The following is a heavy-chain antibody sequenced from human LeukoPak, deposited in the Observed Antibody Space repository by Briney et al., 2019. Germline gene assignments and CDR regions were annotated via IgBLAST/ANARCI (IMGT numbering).Heavy chain of an antibody. J-gene: IGHJ4*02. V-gene: IGHV3-30-3*01. CDR2: ISYDGSNK. CDR1: GFTFSSYA. CDR3: ARREFDY. Sequence: QPGGSLRLSCAASGFTFSSYAMHWVRQAPGKGLEWVAVISYDGSNKYYADSVKGRFTISRDNSKNTLYLQMNSLRAEDTAVYYCARREFDYWGQGTLVTVSS.